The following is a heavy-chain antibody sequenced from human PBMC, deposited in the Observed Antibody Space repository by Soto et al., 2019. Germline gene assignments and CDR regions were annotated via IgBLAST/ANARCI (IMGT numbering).Heavy chain of an antibody. Sequence: SETLSLTCAVYGGSFSGYYWSWIRQPPGKGLEWIGEINHSGSTNYNPSLKGRVTISVDTSKNQFSLKLSSVTAADTAVYYCARDLYSSGWAIDYWGQGTLVTVSS. J-gene: IGHJ4*02. D-gene: IGHD6-19*01. CDR2: INHSGST. CDR1: GGSFSGYY. CDR3: ARDLYSSGWAIDY. V-gene: IGHV4-34*01.